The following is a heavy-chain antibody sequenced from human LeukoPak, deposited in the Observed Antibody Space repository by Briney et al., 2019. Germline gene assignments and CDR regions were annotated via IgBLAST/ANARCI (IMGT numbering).Heavy chain of an antibody. CDR1: GFTFSSYG. V-gene: IGHV3-33*01. D-gene: IGHD6-6*01. Sequence: PGGSLRLSCAASGFTFSSYGMHWVRQAPGKGVEWVAVIWYDGSNKYYADSVKGRFTISRDNSKNPLYLQINSLRAEDTAVYYCARGGKQLQPYYYYGMGVWGQGTTVTVSS. J-gene: IGHJ6*02. CDR2: IWYDGSNK. CDR3: ARGGKQLQPYYYYGMGV.